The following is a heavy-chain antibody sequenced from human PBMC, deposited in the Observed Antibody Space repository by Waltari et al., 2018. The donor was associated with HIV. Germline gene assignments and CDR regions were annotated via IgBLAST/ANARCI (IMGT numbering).Heavy chain of an antibody. Sequence: QVQLVQSGAEVKKPGASVKVSCKASGYTFTGYYMHWVRQAPGQGLEWMGWINPKSGGTNNAQKFQGRVTMTRDTSISTAYMELSRLRSDDTAVYYCARDQGGIAVAGTPGDYWGQGTLVTVSS. V-gene: IGHV1-2*02. CDR2: INPKSGGT. J-gene: IGHJ4*02. CDR1: GYTFTGYY. CDR3: ARDQGGIAVAGTPGDY. D-gene: IGHD6-19*01.